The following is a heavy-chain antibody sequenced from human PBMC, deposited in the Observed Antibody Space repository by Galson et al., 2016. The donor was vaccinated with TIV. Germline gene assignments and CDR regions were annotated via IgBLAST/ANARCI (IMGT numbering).Heavy chain of an antibody. V-gene: IGHV3-23*01. CDR2: ISRSGTRT. CDR1: GFNFNYHP. J-gene: IGHJ5*02. Sequence: SLRLSCAASGFNFNYHPMSWVRQAPGMGPQWVSAISRSGTRTYYADSVKGRFTISRDNSKNTVYLQMNSLRVEDTAVYYCAKDHLYDRADSWGGGSCMESWSQGTLVTVSS. D-gene: IGHD3/OR15-3a*01. CDR3: AKDHLYDRADSWGGGSCMES.